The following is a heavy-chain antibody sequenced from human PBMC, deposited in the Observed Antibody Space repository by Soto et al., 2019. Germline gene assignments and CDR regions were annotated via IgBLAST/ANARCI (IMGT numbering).Heavy chain of an antibody. Sequence: GGSLILSCAVSGFTFKDFCMGWIRQAPGRGLEWVSYISSGGTTIYYADSVKGRFTSSRDNAKNSLYLQMNSLRAEDTAVYYCARDLQALLFPDVFEIWGQGTMVSVSS. CDR1: GFTFKDFC. D-gene: IGHD3-10*02. CDR2: ISSGGTTI. J-gene: IGHJ3*02. V-gene: IGHV3-11*01. CDR3: ARDLQALLFPDVFEI.